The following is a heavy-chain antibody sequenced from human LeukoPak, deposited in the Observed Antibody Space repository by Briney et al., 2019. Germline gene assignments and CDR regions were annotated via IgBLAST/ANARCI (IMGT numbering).Heavy chain of an antibody. D-gene: IGHD6-19*01. Sequence: ASVKVSCKASGYTFTSYDINWVRQATGQGLEWMGWMNPNSGNTGYAQKFQGRVTMTRNTSISTAYMELSSLRSDDTAVYYCARVISGWYLYYYYYMDVWGKGTTVTVSS. J-gene: IGHJ6*03. V-gene: IGHV1-8*01. CDR3: ARVISGWYLYYYYYMDV. CDR1: GYTFTSYD. CDR2: MNPNSGNT.